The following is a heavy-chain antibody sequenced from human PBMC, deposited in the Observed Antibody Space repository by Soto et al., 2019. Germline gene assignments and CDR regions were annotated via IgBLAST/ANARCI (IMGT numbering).Heavy chain of an antibody. V-gene: IGHV1-18*03. CDR1: GYTFTSYG. J-gene: IGHJ4*02. CDR2: ISTFHGNT. CDR3: AIVTNDPTGYPLDY. Sequence: ASVKVSCKASGYTFTSYGISWVRQAPGQGLEWMGWISTFHGNTNYAQKFQGSVTMTTDTSTSTAYMELRRLTAADMAIYYCAIVTNDPTGYPLDYWGQGTLVTVSS. D-gene: IGHD3-9*01.